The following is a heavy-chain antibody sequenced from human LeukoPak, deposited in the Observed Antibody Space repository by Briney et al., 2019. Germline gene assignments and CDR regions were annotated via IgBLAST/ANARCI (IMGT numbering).Heavy chain of an antibody. V-gene: IGHV3-48*03. CDR1: GFAFSSYQ. CDR3: AKDQSQ. CDR2: ISRGGSTK. Sequence: GGSLRLSCAASGFAFSSYQMNWVRQAPGKGLEWVSYISRGGSTKYYGDSVKGRFTISRDNSKNTLYLQINSLRPEDTAVYYCAKDQSQWGQGTLVIVSS. J-gene: IGHJ4*02.